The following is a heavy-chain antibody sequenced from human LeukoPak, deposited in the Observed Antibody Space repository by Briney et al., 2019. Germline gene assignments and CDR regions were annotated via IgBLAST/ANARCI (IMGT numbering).Heavy chain of an antibody. J-gene: IGHJ3*02. CDR2: IRYDGSNK. CDR3: AKPSLWGMNIAAAGAFDI. CDR1: GFTFSSYE. D-gene: IGHD6-13*01. V-gene: IGHV3-30*02. Sequence: GGSLRLSCAASGFTFSSYEMNWVRQAPGKGLEWVAFIRYDGSNKYYADSVKGRFTISRDNSKNTLYLQMNSLRAEDTAVYYCAKPSLWGMNIAAAGAFDIWGQGTMVTVSS.